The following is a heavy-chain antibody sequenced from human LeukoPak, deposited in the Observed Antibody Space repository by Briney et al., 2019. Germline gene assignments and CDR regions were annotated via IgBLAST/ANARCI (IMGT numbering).Heavy chain of an antibody. D-gene: IGHD3-22*01. J-gene: IGHJ5*02. CDR2: IYYTGST. Sequence: SETLSLTCTVSGGSLSTYYWSWIRQPPGKGLDWMGYIYYTGSTNYNPSLKSRVTISADTSKNQFSLNLNSVTAADTAVYYCARASGGYYNNWFDPWGQGTLVTVSS. V-gene: IGHV4-59*01. CDR1: GGSLSTYY. CDR3: ARASGGYYNNWFDP.